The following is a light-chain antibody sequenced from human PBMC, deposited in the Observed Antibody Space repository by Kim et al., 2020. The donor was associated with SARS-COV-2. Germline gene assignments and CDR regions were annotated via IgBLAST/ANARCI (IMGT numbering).Light chain of an antibody. Sequence: VAPGESATRSCRASQSGGSNLAWYQQRPGQAPMLLISGASTRAAGVPARFSGSGSGTESALTISGPQSEDFAVYYCQQYNRWPPYIFGQGTKLEI. CDR2: GAS. CDR1: QSGGSN. CDR3: QQYNRWPPYI. J-gene: IGKJ2*01. V-gene: IGKV3-15*01.